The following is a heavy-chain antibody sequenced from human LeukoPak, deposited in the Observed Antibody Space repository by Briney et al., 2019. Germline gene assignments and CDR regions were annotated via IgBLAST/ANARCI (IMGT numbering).Heavy chain of an antibody. CDR3: AKAPVTTCSGAYCYPFDY. Sequence: ETLSLTCTVSGYSISSGYYWGWVRQGPGKGLEWVSAISVSGNTYHADSVKGRFTISRDSYKNTLYLQMNSLRAEDAAVYYCAKAPVTTCSGAYCYPFDYWGQGTLVTVSS. V-gene: IGHV3-23*01. CDR1: GYSISSGYY. J-gene: IGHJ4*02. CDR2: ISVSGNT. D-gene: IGHD2-15*01.